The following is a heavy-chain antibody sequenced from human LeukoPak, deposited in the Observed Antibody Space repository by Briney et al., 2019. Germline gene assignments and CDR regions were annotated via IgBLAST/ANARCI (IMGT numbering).Heavy chain of an antibody. V-gene: IGHV4-59*01. D-gene: IGHD2/OR15-2a*01. Sequence: KPSETLSLTCTVAGGSISSYYWSWIRQPPGKGLEWIGYIYYSGSTNYNPSLKSRVTISVDTPKNQFSLNLSSVTAADTALYYCVRGFTLFDPWGQGTLVTVSS. J-gene: IGHJ5*02. CDR3: VRGFTLFDP. CDR2: IYYSGST. CDR1: GGSISSYY.